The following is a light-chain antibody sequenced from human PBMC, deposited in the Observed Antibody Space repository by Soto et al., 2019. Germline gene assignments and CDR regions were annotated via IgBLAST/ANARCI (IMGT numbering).Light chain of an antibody. CDR3: QQYNNWPPVT. Sequence: EIVMTQSPATLSVSPLERATLSCIASQSVSSNLAWYQQKPGQAPRLLIYGASTRATGIPARFSGSGSGTEFTLTISSLQSEDFAVYYCQQYNNWPPVTFGQGTRLEMK. V-gene: IGKV3-15*01. CDR1: QSVSSN. CDR2: GAS. J-gene: IGKJ5*01.